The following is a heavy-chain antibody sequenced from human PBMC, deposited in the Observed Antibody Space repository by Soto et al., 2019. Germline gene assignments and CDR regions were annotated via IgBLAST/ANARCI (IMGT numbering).Heavy chain of an antibody. V-gene: IGHV6-1*01. CDR3: ARDPEQQLSRNGGMDV. CDR1: GDSVSSTSAA. J-gene: IGHJ6*02. Sequence: SQTLSLTCAISGDSVSSTSAAWNWIRQSPSRGLEWLGRTYYRSKWYNDYAVSVKSRITINPDTSKNQFSLQLNSVTPEDTAVYYCARDPEQQLSRNGGMDVWGQGTTVTVSS. CDR2: TYYRSKWYN. D-gene: IGHD6-13*01.